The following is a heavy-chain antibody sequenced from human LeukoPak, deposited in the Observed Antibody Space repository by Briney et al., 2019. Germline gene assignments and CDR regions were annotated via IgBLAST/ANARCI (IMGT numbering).Heavy chain of an antibody. D-gene: IGHD3-10*01. V-gene: IGHV3-66*01. CDR1: GFTVSSNY. CDR2: IYSGGST. J-gene: IGHJ6*02. CDR3: ARDRVRGVPYGMDV. Sequence: GGSLRLSCAASGFTVSSNYMSWVRQAPGKGLEWVSVIYSGGSTYYADSVKGRFTISRDNSTNTLYLQMNSLRAADAAVYYCARDRVRGVPYGMDVWGQGATVTVS.